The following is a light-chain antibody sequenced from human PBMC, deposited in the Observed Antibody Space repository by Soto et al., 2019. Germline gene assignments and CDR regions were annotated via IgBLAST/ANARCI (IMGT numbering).Light chain of an antibody. Sequence: QSALTQPPSASGSPGQSVTISCAGTGSDMAVYDFVSWYQQHPGKAPKLIIYEVSKRPSGVPDRFSASKSGNTASLTVSGLQAEDEADYYCSSYSGSNTLVFGGGTKLTVL. CDR2: EVS. CDR1: GSDMAVYDF. V-gene: IGLV2-8*01. J-gene: IGLJ2*01. CDR3: SSYSGSNTLV.